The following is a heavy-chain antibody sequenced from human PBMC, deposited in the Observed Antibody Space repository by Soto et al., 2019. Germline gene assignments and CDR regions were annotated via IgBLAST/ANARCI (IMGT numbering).Heavy chain of an antibody. CDR2: INHSGSS. CDR3: ARGWGTIFDY. V-gene: IGHV4-34*01. CDR1: GGSFSGYY. Sequence: QVQLQQWGAGLLKPSETLSLTCAVYGGSFSGYYWSWIRQPPGKGLEWIGEINHSGSSNNNPSLKSPVTISVATSKNPFSLTLSSVTAADTAVYYCARGWGTIFDYWGQGTLVTVSS. J-gene: IGHJ4*02. D-gene: IGHD7-27*01.